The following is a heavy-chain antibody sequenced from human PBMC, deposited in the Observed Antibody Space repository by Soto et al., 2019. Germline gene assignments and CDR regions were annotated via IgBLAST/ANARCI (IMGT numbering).Heavy chain of an antibody. CDR2: IYPGDSET. Sequence: PGDSLKISCKGSGYRFTNYWIGCVRQMPGKGLEWMGIIYPGDSETRYSPSLQGQVTISADKSINTACLQWSSLKASATATYYCARHTYYYGVDIWRQGTTVTVCS. CDR3: ARHTYYYGVDI. V-gene: IGHV5-51*01. J-gene: IGHJ6*02. CDR1: GYRFTNYW.